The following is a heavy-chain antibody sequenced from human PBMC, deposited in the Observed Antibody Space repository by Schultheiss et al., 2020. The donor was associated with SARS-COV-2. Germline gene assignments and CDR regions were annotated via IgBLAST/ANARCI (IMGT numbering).Heavy chain of an antibody. J-gene: IGHJ4*02. CDR2: INPNSDDT. Sequence: ASVKVSCKASGYTFTDYYMHWVRQAPGQGLEWMGRINPNSDDTNYAQKFQGRVTMTRNTSISTAYMELSSLRSEDTAVYYCARDSGSYPPYYFDYWGQGTLVTVSS. CDR1: GYTFTDYY. V-gene: IGHV1-2*06. D-gene: IGHD1-26*01. CDR3: ARDSGSYPPYYFDY.